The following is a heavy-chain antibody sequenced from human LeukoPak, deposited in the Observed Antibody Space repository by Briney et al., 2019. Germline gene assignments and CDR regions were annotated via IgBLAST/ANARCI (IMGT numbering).Heavy chain of an antibody. Sequence: GESLQISCKGSGYSFTSYWIGWVRQMPGKGPEWMGIIYPGDSDTRYSPAFQGQVTISADKSISTAYLQWSSLKASDTAMYYCARQYSSGYYSWFDPWGQGTLVTVSA. CDR1: GYSFTSYW. CDR2: IYPGDSDT. D-gene: IGHD3-22*01. J-gene: IGHJ5*02. CDR3: ARQYSSGYYSWFDP. V-gene: IGHV5-51*01.